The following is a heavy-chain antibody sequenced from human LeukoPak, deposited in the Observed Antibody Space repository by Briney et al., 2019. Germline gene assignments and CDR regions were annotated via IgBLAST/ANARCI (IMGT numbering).Heavy chain of an antibody. V-gene: IGHV1-2*02. CDR1: GYTFSGYY. CDR3: ASILREYSSSSSDY. Sequence: ASVKVSCKASGYTFSGYYMHWVRQAPGQGLEWVGWINPNSGGTNYAQKFQGRVTMTRDTSISTAYMELSRLRSDDTAVYYCASILREYSSSSSDYWGQGTLVTVSS. D-gene: IGHD6-6*01. J-gene: IGHJ4*02. CDR2: INPNSGGT.